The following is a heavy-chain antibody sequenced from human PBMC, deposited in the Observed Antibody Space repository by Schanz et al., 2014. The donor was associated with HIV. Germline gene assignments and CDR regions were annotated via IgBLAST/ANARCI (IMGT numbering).Heavy chain of an antibody. D-gene: IGHD2-21*02. CDR2: MNPNSGNT. CDR1: GYSFTSYD. J-gene: IGHJ3*02. Sequence: QVQLVQSGAEVKKPGASVKVSCKASGYSFTSYDIYWVRQATGQGLEWMGWMNPNSGNTGYAQKFQGRLTMTTDTSTSTAYMELRSLRSDDTAVYYCARERTYCGGDCDHDAFDIWGQGTVVTVSS. CDR3: ARERTYCGGDCDHDAFDI. V-gene: IGHV1-8*01.